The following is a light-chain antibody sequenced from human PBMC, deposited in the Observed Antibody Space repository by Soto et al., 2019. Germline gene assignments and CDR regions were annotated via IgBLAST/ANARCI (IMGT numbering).Light chain of an antibody. CDR1: QXVLFSNQKNY. J-gene: IGKJ1*01. V-gene: IGKV4-1*01. Sequence: DIVMTQSPDSLAVSLGERATINXXSSQXVLFSNQKNYLAWYQQKPGQPPKXXIYWASTRESGVPDRFSGSGSGTDFTLTISSLQTEDVAVYYCQQYYSTPWTFGQGTKVDIK. CDR3: QQYYSTPWT. CDR2: WAS.